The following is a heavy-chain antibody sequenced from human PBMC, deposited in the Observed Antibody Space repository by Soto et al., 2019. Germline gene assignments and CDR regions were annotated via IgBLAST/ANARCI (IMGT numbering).Heavy chain of an antibody. CDR2: IYYSGST. Sequence: KPSETLSLTCTVSGGSISSYYWSWIRQPPGKGLEWIGYIYYSGSTNYNPSLKSRVTISVDTSKNQFSLKLSSVTAADTAVYYCARLRYGTGVMGYYYYMDVWGKGTTVTVSS. CDR1: GGSISSYY. V-gene: IGHV4-59*08. J-gene: IGHJ6*03. CDR3: ARLRYGTGVMGYYYYMDV. D-gene: IGHD3-16*01.